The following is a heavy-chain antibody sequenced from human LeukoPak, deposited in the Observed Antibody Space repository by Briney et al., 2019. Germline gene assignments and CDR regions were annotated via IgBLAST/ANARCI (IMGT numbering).Heavy chain of an antibody. CDR3: ARDASGSSIGLIDL. CDR2: ISTSSTYI. J-gene: IGHJ4*02. CDR1: EFTLRSYS. D-gene: IGHD1-26*01. V-gene: IGHV3-21*01. Sequence: PGGSLRLSCAASEFTLRSYSMHWVRQAPGKGLEWASYISTSSTYIYYADSVKGRFSISRDNAQNSLYLHMDSLRAEDTAVYYCARDASGSSIGLIDLWGQGTLVTVSS.